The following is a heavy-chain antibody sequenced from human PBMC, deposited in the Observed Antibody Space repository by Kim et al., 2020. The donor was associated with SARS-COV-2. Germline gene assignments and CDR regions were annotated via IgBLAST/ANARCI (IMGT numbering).Heavy chain of an antibody. Sequence: VKGRFTTSRDNAKNSLYLQMHSLRAEDTAVYYCARVYSNSWPGDYYGMDVWGQGTTVTVSS. CDR3: ARVYSNSWPGDYYGMDV. D-gene: IGHD6-13*01. J-gene: IGHJ6*02. V-gene: IGHV3-11*01.